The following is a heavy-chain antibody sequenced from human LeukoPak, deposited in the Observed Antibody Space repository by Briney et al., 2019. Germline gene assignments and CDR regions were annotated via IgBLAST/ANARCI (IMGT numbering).Heavy chain of an antibody. D-gene: IGHD1-26*01. Sequence: GAPGKVPCKASGSTFTAYYMPWVGQAPGQGLGGMGWINPNSGGTNYAQKFQGRVTMTRDTSISTAYMELSRLRSDDTAVYYCARVKYSGSYFGYWGQGTLDTVSS. V-gene: IGHV1-2*02. CDR2: INPNSGGT. CDR1: GSTFTAYY. J-gene: IGHJ4*02. CDR3: ARVKYSGSYFGY.